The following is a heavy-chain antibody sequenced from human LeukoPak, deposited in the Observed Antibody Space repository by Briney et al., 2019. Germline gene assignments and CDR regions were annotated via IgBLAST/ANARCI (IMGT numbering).Heavy chain of an antibody. CDR2: ISGSSSTI. Sequence: GGSLRLSCAASGFTFSSYSMNWVRQAPGKELEWVSYISGSSSTIYYADFVQGRFTISRDNAKNSLYLEMNSLRAEDTAVYYCVRRSGSQDWGQGTLVTVSS. CDR3: VRRSGSQD. D-gene: IGHD1-26*01. J-gene: IGHJ4*02. CDR1: GFTFSSYS. V-gene: IGHV3-48*04.